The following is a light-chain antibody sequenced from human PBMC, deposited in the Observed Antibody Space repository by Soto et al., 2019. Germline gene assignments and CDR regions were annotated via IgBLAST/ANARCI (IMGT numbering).Light chain of an antibody. V-gene: IGKV1-5*01. J-gene: IGKJ1*01. Sequence: DIQMTQSPSTLSASVGDRVTITCRASQSISSWLAWYQQKPGKAPKLLIYDASSLESGVPSRFSGSGSGTEFTLTIIRLQPDDFATYYCQQYNSYSPWTFGQGTKVEIK. CDR2: DAS. CDR1: QSISSW. CDR3: QQYNSYSPWT.